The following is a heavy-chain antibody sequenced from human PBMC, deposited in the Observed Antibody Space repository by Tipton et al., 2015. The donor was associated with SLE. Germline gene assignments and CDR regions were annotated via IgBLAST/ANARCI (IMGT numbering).Heavy chain of an antibody. CDR1: GFIFSNYA. Sequence: GSLRLSCAASGFIFSNYAMHWVRQAPGKGLVWVSRVHNDGSTPDYADSVKGRFTISRDNAKNTLYLQMNSLRVEDTAVYYCARAGSLDYWGQGTLVTVSS. J-gene: IGHJ4*02. V-gene: IGHV3-74*01. CDR2: VHNDGSTP. CDR3: ARAGSLDY.